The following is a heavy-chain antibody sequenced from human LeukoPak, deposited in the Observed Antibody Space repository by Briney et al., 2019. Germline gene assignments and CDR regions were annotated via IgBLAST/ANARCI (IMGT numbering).Heavy chain of an antibody. CDR2: IYSGGST. J-gene: IGHJ4*02. D-gene: IGHD1-26*01. V-gene: IGHV3-53*01. CDR3: ARAGVGPIPFDC. Sequence: GGSLRLSCAASGFTVSSKYISWVRQAPGKGLEWVSVIYSGGSTYYADSVKGRFTISRDNPKNTLYLQMNSLRAEDTAVYYCARAGVGPIPFDCWGQGTLVTVSS. CDR1: GFTVSSKY.